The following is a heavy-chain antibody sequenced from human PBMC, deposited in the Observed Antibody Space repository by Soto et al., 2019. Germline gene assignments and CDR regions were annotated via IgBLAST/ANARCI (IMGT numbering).Heavy chain of an antibody. CDR2: INPSSGGT. Sequence: ASMKVSCASSGYTFSGYYIHWVRQAPGQGLEWMAWINPSSGGTKYAQKFQGRVTMTRDTSISTAYLELSRLRSDDTAVYYCARGRNFLDCLAVWGRRTLVTV. CDR3: ARGRNFLDCLAV. J-gene: IGHJ4*02. CDR1: GYTFSGYY. D-gene: IGHD1-1*01. V-gene: IGHV1-2*02.